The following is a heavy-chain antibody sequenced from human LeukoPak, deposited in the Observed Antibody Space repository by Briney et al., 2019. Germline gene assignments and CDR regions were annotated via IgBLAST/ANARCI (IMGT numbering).Heavy chain of an antibody. Sequence: SETLSLTCTVSGGSISSYYWSWIRQPPGKGLEWIGYIYTSGSTNYNPSLKSRVTISVDTSKNQFSLKLSSVTAADTAVYYCARRITAAAPTHYYYYMDIWGKGTTVTVSS. CDR3: ARRITAAAPTHYYYYMDI. D-gene: IGHD6-13*01. J-gene: IGHJ6*03. V-gene: IGHV4-4*09. CDR2: IYTSGST. CDR1: GGSISSYY.